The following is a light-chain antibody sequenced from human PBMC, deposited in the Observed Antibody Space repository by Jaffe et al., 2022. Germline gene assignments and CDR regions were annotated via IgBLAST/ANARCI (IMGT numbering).Light chain of an antibody. CDR2: ENN. CDR3: QYSGTSSWV. J-gene: IGLJ3*02. V-gene: IGLV6-57*01. Sequence: NFMLTQSHSVSESPGKTVTISCTRSSGSIASNYVQWYQQRPGSSPTTVIYENNKRPSGVPDRFSGSIDISSNSASLTIAGLQTEDEADYYCQYSGTSSWVFGGGTKLTVL. CDR1: SGSIASNY.